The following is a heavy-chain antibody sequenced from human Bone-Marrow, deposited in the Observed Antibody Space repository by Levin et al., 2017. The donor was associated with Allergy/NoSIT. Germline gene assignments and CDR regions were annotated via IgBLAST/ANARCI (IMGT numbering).Heavy chain of an antibody. V-gene: IGHV3-30*18. Sequence: PGGSLRLSCAASGFTFSSYGMHWVRQAPGKGLEWVAVISYDGSNKYYADSVKGRFTISRDNSKNTLYLQMNSLRAEDTAVYYCAKEDYGEGEVYWGQGTLVTVSS. D-gene: IGHD4-17*01. CDR3: AKEDYGEGEVY. J-gene: IGHJ4*02. CDR1: GFTFSSYG. CDR2: ISYDGSNK.